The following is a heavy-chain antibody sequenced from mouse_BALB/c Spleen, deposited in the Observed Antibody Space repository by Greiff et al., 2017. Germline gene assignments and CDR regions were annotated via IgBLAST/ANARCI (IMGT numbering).Heavy chain of an antibody. D-gene: IGHD2-14*01. CDR1: GYTFTSYV. Sequence: VQLQQSGPELVKPGASVKMSCKASGYTFTSYVMHWVKQKPGQGLEWIGYINPYNDGTKYNEKFKGKATLTSDKSSSTAYMELSSLTSEDSAVYYCARDEAYRYDKGYSAMDDWGQGTSVTVSS. V-gene: IGHV1-14*01. CDR3: ARDEAYRYDKGYSAMDD. J-gene: IGHJ4*01. CDR2: INPYNDGT.